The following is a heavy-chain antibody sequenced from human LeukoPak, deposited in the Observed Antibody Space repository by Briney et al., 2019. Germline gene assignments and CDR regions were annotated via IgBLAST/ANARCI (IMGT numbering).Heavy chain of an antibody. CDR1: GFTFSSYS. D-gene: IGHD2-2*03. V-gene: IGHV3-21*04. J-gene: IGHJ4*02. CDR3: AKDGYCSSTSCLKPSYYFYY. CDR2: ISGSSGYI. Sequence: GGSLRLSCASSGFTFSSYSMNWVRQAPGKGLEWVSSISGSSGYIYYADSVKGRFTISSDNSKNTLYLQMNSLRAEDTAVYYCAKDGYCSSTSCLKPSYYFYYWGQGTLVTVSS.